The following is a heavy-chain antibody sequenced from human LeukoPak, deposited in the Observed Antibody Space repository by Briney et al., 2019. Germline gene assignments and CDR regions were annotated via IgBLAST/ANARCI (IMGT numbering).Heavy chain of an antibody. Sequence: GGSLRLSCAASGFTVTSNSMSWVRQAPGKGLEWVSVIHSGGKTYFADSVKGRFTISRDNSKNTLYLQMNSLRAEDTAMYYCARKSLLHIYGIWGQGTMVTVSS. CDR1: GFTVTSNS. CDR2: IHSGGKT. D-gene: IGHD3-3*02. CDR3: ARKSLLHIYGI. V-gene: IGHV3-53*01. J-gene: IGHJ3*02.